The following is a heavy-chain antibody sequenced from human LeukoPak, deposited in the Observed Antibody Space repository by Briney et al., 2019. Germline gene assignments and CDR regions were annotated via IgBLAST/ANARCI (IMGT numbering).Heavy chain of an antibody. CDR1: GYTLTELS. V-gene: IGHV1-24*01. J-gene: IGHJ6*02. D-gene: IGHD3-16*02. Sequence: GASVKVSYKVSGYTLTELSMHWVRQAPGKGLEWMGGFDPEDGETIYAQKFQGRVTMTEDTSTDTAYMELSSLRSEDTAVYYCATASIRNVWGSYRYSGMDVWGQGTTVTVSS. CDR3: ATASIRNVWGSYRYSGMDV. CDR2: FDPEDGET.